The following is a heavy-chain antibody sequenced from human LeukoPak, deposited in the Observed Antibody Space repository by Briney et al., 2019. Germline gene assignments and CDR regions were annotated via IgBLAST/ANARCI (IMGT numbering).Heavy chain of an antibody. CDR1: GYTFTGYA. J-gene: IGHJ4*02. V-gene: IGHV1-2*02. CDR3: ARGGSVSDPPFGY. Sequence: GALVKVSCKASGYTFTGYAIHWMRQAPGQGLEWMGWIIPNTGATNYAQKFQGRVTMTRDTSISTAYMELSSLRSDDTAVYYCARGGSVSDPPFGYWGQGTLVTVSS. D-gene: IGHD5/OR15-5a*01. CDR2: IIPNTGAT.